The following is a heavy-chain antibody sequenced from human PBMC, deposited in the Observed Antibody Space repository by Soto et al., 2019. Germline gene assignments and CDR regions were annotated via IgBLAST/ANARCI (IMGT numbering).Heavy chain of an antibody. V-gene: IGHV1-69*01. CDR1: GGSFSYYA. D-gene: IGHD3-9*01. CDR3: ARSGEAYYDVLTGSYKGSWFDP. J-gene: IGHJ5*02. CDR2: IIPFSAAA. Sequence: QVQLVQSGAEVKKPGSSVRVSCKASGGSFSYYAISWVRQAPGQGLEWMGGIIPFSAAANYAQKFQGRVTITADESTRMVYMELSSLRPEDTVVYYCARSGEAYYDVLTGSYKGSWFDPWGQGTLVTVSS.